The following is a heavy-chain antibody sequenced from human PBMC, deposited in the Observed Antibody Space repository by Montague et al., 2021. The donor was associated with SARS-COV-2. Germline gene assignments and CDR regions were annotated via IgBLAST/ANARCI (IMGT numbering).Heavy chain of an antibody. V-gene: IGHV4-34*01. Sequence: SETLSLTCAVYVGSFSGYYWSWICQPPGKVLEWIGEINHSGSTNYNPSLKSRVTISVDTSKNQFSLKLSSVTAADTAVYYCASLTLGYCSSTSCYSDWFDPWGQGTLVTVSS. CDR3: ASLTLGYCSSTSCYSDWFDP. D-gene: IGHD2-2*02. CDR1: VGSFSGYY. CDR2: INHSGST. J-gene: IGHJ5*02.